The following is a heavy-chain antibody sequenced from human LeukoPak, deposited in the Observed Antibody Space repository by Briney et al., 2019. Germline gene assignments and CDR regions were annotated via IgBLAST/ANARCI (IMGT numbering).Heavy chain of an antibody. CDR1: GFTFSNYP. CDR3: ARVIPHSGWPGDH. V-gene: IGHV3-30*04. Sequence: PGGSLRLSCAASGFTFSNYPMHWVRQAPGKGLEWVAIISSDGSDIYYADSVKGRFTISRDNSKNTLYLQVKSLTTEDTAVYYCARVIPHSGWPGDHWGQGTLVTVSS. J-gene: IGHJ4*02. D-gene: IGHD6-19*01. CDR2: ISSDGSDI.